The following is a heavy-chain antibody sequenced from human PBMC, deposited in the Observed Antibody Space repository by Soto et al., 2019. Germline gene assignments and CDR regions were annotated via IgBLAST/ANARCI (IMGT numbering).Heavy chain of an antibody. D-gene: IGHD5-12*01. CDR3: AKDHSRDGYTGYYGMDV. V-gene: IGHV3-30*18. Sequence: GGSLRLSCAASGFTFNSYAVSWVRQAPGKGLELVADVSCDGSKKYYADSVKGRFTISRDNSKNTLYLQMNSLRAEDTAVYYCAKDHSRDGYTGYYGMDVWGQGTTVTVSS. CDR2: VSCDGSKK. CDR1: GFTFNSYA. J-gene: IGHJ6*02.